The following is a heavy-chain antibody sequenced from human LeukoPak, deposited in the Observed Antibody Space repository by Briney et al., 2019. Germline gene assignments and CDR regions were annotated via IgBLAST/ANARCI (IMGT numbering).Heavy chain of an antibody. D-gene: IGHD1-26*01. CDR1: GFTFSNFG. Sequence: PGGTLRLSCAASGFTFSNFGMSWVRQGPGKGPEWEAAISYDGSNKKYADSVKGRFTISRDNSKNTLYLQMNSLRAEDTAVYYCAQQVGATRIDYWGQGTLVTVS. CDR3: AQQVGATRIDY. V-gene: IGHV3-30*03. CDR2: ISYDGSNK. J-gene: IGHJ4*02.